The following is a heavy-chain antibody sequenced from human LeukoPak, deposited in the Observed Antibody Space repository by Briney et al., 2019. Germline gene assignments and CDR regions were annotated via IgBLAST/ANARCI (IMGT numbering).Heavy chain of an antibody. CDR2: IYYSGST. CDR1: GASISSYY. CDR3: ARDIYGSGHGWFDT. J-gene: IGHJ5*02. V-gene: IGHV4-59*13. Sequence: SSETLSLTCTVSGASISSYYWSWIRQPPGKGLEWIGFIYYSGSTNYNPSLKSRVTISVDTSKRQLSLMLRSVTAADTAVYYCARDIYGSGHGWFDTWGQGRLVTVSS. D-gene: IGHD3-10*01.